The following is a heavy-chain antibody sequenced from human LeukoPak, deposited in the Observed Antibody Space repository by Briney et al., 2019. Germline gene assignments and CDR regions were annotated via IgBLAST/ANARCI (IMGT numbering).Heavy chain of an antibody. J-gene: IGHJ4*02. CDR1: GGSINNYY. V-gene: IGHV4-59*01. D-gene: IGHD2-21*02. CDR3: ARAPGPYCGGDCQGPFDY. Sequence: SETLSLTCTVSGGSINNYYWSWIRQPPGKGLEWIGYIYYSGSTNYNPSLKSRVTTSVDTSKNQFSLKLSSVTAADTAVYYCARAPGPYCGGDCQGPFDYWGQGTLVTVSS. CDR2: IYYSGST.